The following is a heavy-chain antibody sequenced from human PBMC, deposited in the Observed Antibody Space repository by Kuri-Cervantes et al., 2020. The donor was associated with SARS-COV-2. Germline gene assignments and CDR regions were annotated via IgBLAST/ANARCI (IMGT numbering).Heavy chain of an antibody. CDR1: GYTFTSYG. CDR3: ARDGGSGYDWTDYYYYYMDV. Sequence: ASVKVSCKASGYTFTSYGISWVRQAPGQGLEWMGWISAYNGNTNYAQKLQGRVTMTTDTSTSTAYMELRSLRSDDTAVYYCARDGGSGYDWTDYYYYYMDVWGKGTTVTVSS. D-gene: IGHD5-12*01. J-gene: IGHJ6*03. V-gene: IGHV1-18*01. CDR2: ISAYNGNT.